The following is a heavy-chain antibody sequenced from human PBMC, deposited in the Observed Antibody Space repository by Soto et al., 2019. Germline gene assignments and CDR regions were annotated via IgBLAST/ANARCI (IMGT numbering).Heavy chain of an antibody. CDR3: ARENYDFWSGYSPNAFDI. CDR2: ISSSSSYI. D-gene: IGHD3-3*01. Sequence: GGSLRLSCAASGFTFSSYSMNWVRQAPGKGLEWVSSISSSSSYIYYADSVKGRFTISRDNAKNSLYLQMNSLRAEDTAVYYCARENYDFWSGYSPNAFDISGQGTMVTVSS. J-gene: IGHJ3*02. V-gene: IGHV3-21*01. CDR1: GFTFSSYS.